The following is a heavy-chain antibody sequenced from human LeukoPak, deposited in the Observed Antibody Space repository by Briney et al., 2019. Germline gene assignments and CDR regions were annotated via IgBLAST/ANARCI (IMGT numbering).Heavy chain of an antibody. CDR2: IYYNGRT. V-gene: IGHV4-59*01. D-gene: IGHD2-2*01. Sequence: SETLCLTCTVSGASISSYYWSWIRQPPGKGLEWIGYIYYNGRTNYNPSLKSRVTISLDTSKNQFSLKLSSVTAADTAVYYCARGADCSSTSCYGHWFDPWGQGTLVTVSS. CDR3: ARGADCSSTSCYGHWFDP. J-gene: IGHJ5*02. CDR1: GASISSYY.